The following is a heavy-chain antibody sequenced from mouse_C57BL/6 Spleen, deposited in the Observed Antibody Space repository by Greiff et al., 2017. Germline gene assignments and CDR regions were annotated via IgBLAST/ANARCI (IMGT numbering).Heavy chain of an antibody. Sequence: QVQLQQSGAELARPGASVKLSCKASGYTFTSYGISWVKQRTGQGLEWIGELYPRSGNTYYNEKFKGKATRTADNSSSTAYMELRSLTSEDSAVYFCARGGNYGNYAMDYWGQGTSVTVSS. CDR1: GYTFTSYG. J-gene: IGHJ4*01. CDR2: LYPRSGNT. V-gene: IGHV1-81*01. CDR3: ARGGNYGNYAMDY. D-gene: IGHD2-1*01.